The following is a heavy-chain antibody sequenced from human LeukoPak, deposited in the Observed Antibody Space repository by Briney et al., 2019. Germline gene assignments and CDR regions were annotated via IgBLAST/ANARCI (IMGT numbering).Heavy chain of an antibody. J-gene: IGHJ5*02. CDR3: GRDSGTTGEVKLDP. Sequence: GGSLRLSCEASGFTFSNYAMHWVRQAPGKGLEWVAVTSYDGSNKYYADSMKGRFTISRDNSKITLYLQMNSLRAEDTAVYYCGRDSGTTGEVKLDPWGQGTLVTVS. V-gene: IGHV3-30*04. CDR1: GFTFSNYA. D-gene: IGHD1-7*01. CDR2: TSYDGSNK.